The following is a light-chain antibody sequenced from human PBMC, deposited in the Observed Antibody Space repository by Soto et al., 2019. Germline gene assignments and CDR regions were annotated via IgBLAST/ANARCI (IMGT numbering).Light chain of an antibody. CDR2: EVS. J-gene: IGLJ1*01. CDR3: TSYRSSSALFV. V-gene: IGLV2-14*01. Sequence: QSVLTQPASVSGSPGQSITISCTGTSSDVGAYNYVSWYQQHPGKAPKFIIYEVSHRPSGVSNRFSASKSGNTASLTISGLQAEDEADYYCTSYRSSSALFVFGTGTKVTVL. CDR1: SSDVGAYNY.